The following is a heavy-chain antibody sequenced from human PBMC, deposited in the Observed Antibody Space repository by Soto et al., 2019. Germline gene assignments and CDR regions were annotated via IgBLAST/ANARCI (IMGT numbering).Heavy chain of an antibody. CDR3: ERLLGGVRSSYAGHTYTYCNGMDG. CDR2: IIPFFGTA. Sequence: SMSVSCNASAGPYNRFATSWVRQAPGQGLEWIGWIIPFFGTATYAQKFKGRVTITAEESTSTDYMELSGLRSEDTSVYYGERLLGGVRSSYAGHTYTYCNGMDGWGQGTTVTVSS. CDR1: AGPYNRFA. D-gene: IGHD3-10*01. V-gene: IGHV1-69*13. J-gene: IGHJ6*01.